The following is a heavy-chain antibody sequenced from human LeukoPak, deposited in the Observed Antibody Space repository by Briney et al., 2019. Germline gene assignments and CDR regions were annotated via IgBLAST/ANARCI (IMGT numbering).Heavy chain of an antibody. Sequence: PGRSLRLSCSASGFTFGDYGLTWVRQAPGKGLEWIGFIRIQGYGGTTEYAASVKGRLTVSRDDFKSIAYLQMNSLKTEDTAVYYCARSGPHYHDSSTYDYWGQGALVTVSS. J-gene: IGHJ4*02. CDR2: IRIQGYGGTT. CDR1: GFTFGDYG. D-gene: IGHD3-22*01. V-gene: IGHV3-49*04. CDR3: ARSGPHYHDSSTYDY.